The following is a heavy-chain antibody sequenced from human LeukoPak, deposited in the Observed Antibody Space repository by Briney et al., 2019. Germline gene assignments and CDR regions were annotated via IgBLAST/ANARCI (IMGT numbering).Heavy chain of an antibody. J-gene: IGHJ4*02. D-gene: IGHD3-22*01. Sequence: GGSLRLSCAASGFTFDDYGMSWVRQAPGKGLEWVSGINWNGGSTGYADSVKGRFTISRDNAKNSLYLQMNSLRAEDTALYYCARAKYHYDSSGYCDWGQGTPVTVSS. V-gene: IGHV3-20*04. CDR1: GFTFDDYG. CDR3: ARAKYHYDSSGYCD. CDR2: INWNGGST.